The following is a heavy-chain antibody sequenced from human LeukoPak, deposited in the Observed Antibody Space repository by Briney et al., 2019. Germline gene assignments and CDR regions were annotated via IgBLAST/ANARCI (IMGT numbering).Heavy chain of an antibody. D-gene: IGHD2-21*01. J-gene: IGHJ4*02. CDR3: AWVVHLGDYVDS. CDR2: IYDSGST. V-gene: IGHV4-31*11. Sequence: SSEILSLTCAVSGDSISSGGHYWSWIRQNPGKGLEWIGYIYDSGSTYYNPSLKSRATMSVDTSKNHFSLKLTSVTAADTALYFCAWVVHLGDYVDSWGQGTLVTVSS. CDR1: GDSISSGGHY.